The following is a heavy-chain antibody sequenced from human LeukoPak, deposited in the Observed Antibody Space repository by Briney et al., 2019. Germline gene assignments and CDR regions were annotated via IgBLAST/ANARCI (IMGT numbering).Heavy chain of an antibody. CDR1: GGSFSGYY. J-gene: IGHJ4*02. CDR3: ARGIVATLGYFDY. CDR2: INHSGST. D-gene: IGHD5-12*01. V-gene: IGHV4-34*01. Sequence: KTSETLSLTCAVYGGSFSGYYWSWIRQPPGKGLEWIGEINHSGSTNYNPSLKSRVTISVDTSKNQFSLKLTSVTAADTAVYYCARGIVATLGYFDYWGQGTLVTVSS.